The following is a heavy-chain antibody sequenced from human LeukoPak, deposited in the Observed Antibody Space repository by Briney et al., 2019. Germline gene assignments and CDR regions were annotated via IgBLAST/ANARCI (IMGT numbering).Heavy chain of an antibody. Sequence: PQTLSLTRTLSRVSISSGGYYCSWIRHHPRKCLEWIGYIYFSGRTYYNPSLKSRVTISVDTSKNQYSLKLSSVTAADTAVYYCARERDIVVVPAASGWFDPWGQGTLVTVSS. D-gene: IGHD2-2*01. CDR1: RVSISSGGYY. V-gene: IGHV4-31*02. CDR3: ARERDIVVVPAASGWFDP. J-gene: IGHJ5*02. CDR2: IYFSGRT.